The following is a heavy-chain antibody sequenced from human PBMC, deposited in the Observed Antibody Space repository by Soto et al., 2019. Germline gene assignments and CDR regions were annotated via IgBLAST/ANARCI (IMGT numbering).Heavy chain of an antibody. Sequence: SETLSLTCTVSGDSISSLYWSWLRQPPGKGLEWIGYIYYSGSINYNPSLKSRVTISVDPSKNQFSLRLSSVTAADTAVYYCAKSLWDTSGWKTDYWGQGTLVTVSS. J-gene: IGHJ4*02. V-gene: IGHV4-59*01. CDR1: GDSISSLY. D-gene: IGHD6-19*01. CDR2: IYYSGSI. CDR3: AKSLWDTSGWKTDY.